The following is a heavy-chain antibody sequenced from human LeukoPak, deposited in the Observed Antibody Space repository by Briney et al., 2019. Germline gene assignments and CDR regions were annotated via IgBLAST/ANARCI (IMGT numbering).Heavy chain of an antibody. CDR1: GYTFTSYG. J-gene: IGHJ5*02. D-gene: IGHD4-17*01. CDR2: ISAYNGNT. V-gene: IGHV1-18*01. Sequence: ASVKVSCKASGYTFTSYGISWVRQAPGQGLEWMGWISAYNGNTNYAQKLQGRVTMTTDTSTSTAYTELRSLRSDDTAVYCCARVRRVTNNWFDPWGQGTLVTVSS. CDR3: ARVRRVTNNWFDP.